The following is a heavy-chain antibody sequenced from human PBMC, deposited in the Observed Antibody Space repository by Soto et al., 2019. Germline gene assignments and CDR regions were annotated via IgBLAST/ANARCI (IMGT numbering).Heavy chain of an antibody. CDR1: GGSISSGDYY. D-gene: IGHD2-2*01. CDR2: IYYSGST. CDR3: ARGRQYQLLRFDP. Sequence: SETLSLTCTVSGGSISSGDYYWSWIRQPPGKGLEWIGYIYYSGSTYYNSSLKSRVTISVDTSKNQFSLKLSSVTAADTAVYYCARGRQYQLLRFDPWGQGTLVTVPS. V-gene: IGHV4-30-4*01. J-gene: IGHJ5*02.